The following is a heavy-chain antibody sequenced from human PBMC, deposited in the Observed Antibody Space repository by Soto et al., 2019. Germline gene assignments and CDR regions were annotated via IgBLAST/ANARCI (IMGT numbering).Heavy chain of an antibody. D-gene: IGHD1-26*01. CDR2: ISSYNGNA. V-gene: IGHV1-18*01. J-gene: IGHJ4*02. Sequence: ASVKVSCKASGYTFTTYGISWVRQAPGQGLEWMGWISSYNGNANYTQKLQDRVTMTTDTSTNIAYMELRSLRSDDTAVFYCARDRGSGSYYARFDYWGPGTLVTVSS. CDR1: GYTFTTYG. CDR3: ARDRGSGSYYARFDY.